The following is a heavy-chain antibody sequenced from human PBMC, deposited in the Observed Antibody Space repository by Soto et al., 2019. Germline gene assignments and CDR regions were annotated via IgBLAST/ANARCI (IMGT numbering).Heavy chain of an antibody. D-gene: IGHD1-7*01. CDR2: IYYSGST. CDR1: GGSISSGDYY. CDR3: ATDGELRRFVY. J-gene: IGHJ4*02. V-gene: IGHV4-30-4*01. Sequence: QVQLQESGPGLVKPSQTLSLTCTVSGGSISSGDYYWSWIRQPPGKGLEYIGYIYYSGSTYYNPPLKSRVTISVDTSKDQFSLQLNSVTAADTAVYYCATDGELRRFVYWGQGTLVTVSS.